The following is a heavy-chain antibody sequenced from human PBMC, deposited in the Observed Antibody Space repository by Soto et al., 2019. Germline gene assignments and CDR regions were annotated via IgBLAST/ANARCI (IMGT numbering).Heavy chain of an antibody. CDR2: ISAANGQT. D-gene: IGHD7-27*01. J-gene: IGHJ4*02. CDR3: ARDTGDGTFDF. CDR1: GYSFTNYG. Sequence: AASVKVSCKASGYSFTNYGIHWVRQAPGQRLEWMGWISAANGQTKYSQKFQDRVTISRDTSASTAYMELTSLRSEDTAVYYCARDTGDGTFDFWGQGTLVTVSS. V-gene: IGHV1-3*01.